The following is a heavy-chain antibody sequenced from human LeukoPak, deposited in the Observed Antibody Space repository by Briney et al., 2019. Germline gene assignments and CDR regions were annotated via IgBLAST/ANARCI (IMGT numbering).Heavy chain of an antibody. V-gene: IGHV4-30-4*01. Sequence: PSETLSLTCTVSGGSISSGDYYWSWIRQPPGKGLEWIGYIYYSGSTYYNPSLKSRVTISVDTSKNQFSLKLSSATAADTAVYYCARGRGYLDSSGFDYWGQGTLVTVSS. CDR3: ARGRGYLDSSGFDY. D-gene: IGHD3-22*01. J-gene: IGHJ4*02. CDR2: IYYSGST. CDR1: GGSISSGDYY.